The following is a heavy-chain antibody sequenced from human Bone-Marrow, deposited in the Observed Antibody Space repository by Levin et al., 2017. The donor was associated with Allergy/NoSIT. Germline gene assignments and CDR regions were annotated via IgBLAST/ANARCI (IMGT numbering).Heavy chain of an antibody. J-gene: IGHJ6*02. CDR3: ARAKEITTILWVGELGAGGVDV. V-gene: IGHV3-21*01. CDR1: GFTFSNYS. CDR2: ISSSSSYI. D-gene: IGHD3-10*01. Sequence: PGESLKISCAASGFTFSNYSMNWVRQAPGKGLEWVSSISSSSSYIYYADSVKGRFTISRDNAKNSLYLQMNSLRVEDTAMYYCARAKEITTILWVGELGAGGVDVWGQGTTVTVSS.